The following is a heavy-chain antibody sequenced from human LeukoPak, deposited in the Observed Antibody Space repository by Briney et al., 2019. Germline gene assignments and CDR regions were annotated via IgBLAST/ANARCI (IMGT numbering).Heavy chain of an antibody. CDR3: ARSPLTAYGNWFDP. Sequence: NPSETLSLTCTVSGGSISSYYWSWIRQPPGKGLEWIGYIYYSGSTNYNPSLKSRVTISVDTSKNQFSLKLSSVTAADTAVYYCARSPLTAYGNWFDPWGQGTLVTVSS. J-gene: IGHJ5*02. V-gene: IGHV4-59*01. D-gene: IGHD2-21*01. CDR1: GGSISSYY. CDR2: IYYSGST.